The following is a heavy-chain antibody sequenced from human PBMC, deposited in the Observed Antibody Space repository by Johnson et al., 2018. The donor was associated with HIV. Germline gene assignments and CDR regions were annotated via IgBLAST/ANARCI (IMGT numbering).Heavy chain of an antibody. Sequence: QVQLVESGGGLVQPGGSLRLSCAASGFTFSSYAMHWVRQAPGKGLEWVSVIYNDGNTYYADSVKGRFTISRDNSKNTLYLQMNSLRAEDTAVYYCARDRGAGSSGAFDIWGQGTMVTVSS. CDR1: GFTFSSYA. CDR3: ARDRGAGSSGAFDI. CDR2: IYNDGNT. V-gene: IGHV3-NL1*01. D-gene: IGHD6-6*01. J-gene: IGHJ3*02.